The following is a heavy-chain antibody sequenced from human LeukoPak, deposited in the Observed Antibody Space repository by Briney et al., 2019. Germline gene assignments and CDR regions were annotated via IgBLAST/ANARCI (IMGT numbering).Heavy chain of an antibody. CDR2: IGPNNGVT. V-gene: IGHV1-2*02. D-gene: IGHD3-3*01. J-gene: IGHJ4*02. CDR1: GYTFTDYF. CDR3: ARDIRPRVESFDY. Sequence: ASVKVSCKASGYTFTDYFLHWVRQAPGQGREWMGWIGPNNGVTNYAQKFQGKVTMTRDTSINTAYMEVSSLRSDDTAVYYCARDIRPRVESFDYWGQGTLVTVSS.